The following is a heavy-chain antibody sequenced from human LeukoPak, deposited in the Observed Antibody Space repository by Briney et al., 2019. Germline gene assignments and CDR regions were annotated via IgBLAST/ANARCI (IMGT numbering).Heavy chain of an antibody. Sequence: GGSLRLSCAASGFTFSNAWMSWVRQAPGKGLEWVGFIRSKAYGGTTEYAASVKGRFTISRDDSKSIAYLQMNSLKTEDTAVYYCTRGEGPTYYYDPGLLFDYWGQGTLVTVSS. J-gene: IGHJ4*02. D-gene: IGHD3-22*01. CDR3: TRGEGPTYYYDPGLLFDY. V-gene: IGHV3-49*04. CDR1: GFTFSNAW. CDR2: IRSKAYGGTT.